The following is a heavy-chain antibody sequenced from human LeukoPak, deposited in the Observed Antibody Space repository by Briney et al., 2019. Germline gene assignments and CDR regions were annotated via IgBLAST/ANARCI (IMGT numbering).Heavy chain of an antibody. Sequence: EASVKVSCKASGYTFTSYGISWVRQAPGQGLKWMGWVSAYNGNTNYAQKLQGRVTMTTDTSTSTAYMELRSLRSDDTAVYYCARGSVRFLEWLPFDPWGQGTLVTVSS. CDR1: GYTFTSYG. CDR3: ARGSVRFLEWLPFDP. CDR2: VSAYNGNT. J-gene: IGHJ5*02. D-gene: IGHD3-3*01. V-gene: IGHV1-18*01.